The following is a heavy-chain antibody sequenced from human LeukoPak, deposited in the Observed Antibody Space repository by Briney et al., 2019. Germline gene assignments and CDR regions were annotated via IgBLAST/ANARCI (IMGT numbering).Heavy chain of an antibody. CDR2: INTYNGNT. J-gene: IGHJ5*02. CDR1: GYTFINYG. CDR3: ARGDFALYWFDP. Sequence: GASVKVSCKASGYTFINYGISWVRQAPGQGLEWMGWINTYNGNTNYAQKLQGGVTMTTDTSTSTAYMELRSLRSDDTAIYYCARGDFALYWFDPWGQGTLVTVSS. V-gene: IGHV1-18*01. D-gene: IGHD2-21*02.